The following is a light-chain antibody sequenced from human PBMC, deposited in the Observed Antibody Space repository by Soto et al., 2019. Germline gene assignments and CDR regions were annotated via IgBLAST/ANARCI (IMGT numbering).Light chain of an antibody. CDR1: QSISSW. Sequence: DIPMTQSPSTLSTSVGDRVTITCRASQSISSWLAWYQQKPGKAPKLLIYDASSLESGVPSRFSGSGSGTEFTLTISSLQPDDFATYYCQQYNSYWTFGQGTKVDI. CDR3: QQYNSYWT. J-gene: IGKJ1*01. CDR2: DAS. V-gene: IGKV1-5*01.